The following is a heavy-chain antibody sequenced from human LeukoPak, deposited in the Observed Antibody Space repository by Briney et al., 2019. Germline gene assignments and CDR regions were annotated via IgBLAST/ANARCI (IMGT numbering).Heavy chain of an antibody. CDR2: IYPSGDS. D-gene: IGHD3-22*01. CDR3: ARGYDRNGYQSRGFDY. CDR1: GGSIGSGSFY. J-gene: IGHJ4*02. Sequence: RSSETLSLTCTVSGGSIGSGSFYWSWIRQTAGKGLEWIGRIYPSGDSQYSPSFRSRATISLDTRNQFSLKLSSVTAADTAVYFCARGYDRNGYQSRGFDYWGQGALVNVSS. V-gene: IGHV4-61*02.